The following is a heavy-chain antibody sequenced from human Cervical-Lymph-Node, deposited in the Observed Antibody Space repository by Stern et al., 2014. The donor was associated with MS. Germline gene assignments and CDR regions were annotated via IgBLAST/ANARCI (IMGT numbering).Heavy chain of an antibody. V-gene: IGHV4-39*01. CDR2: VLDSGTP. CDR1: GGSLNNNAYY. Sequence: QVQLVESGPRLVTPSETLSLTCTVSGGSLNNNAYYWGWIRQPPGKGLEWIGGVLDSGTPYYTPSLKRRATVSVDTSKIQFSLKLMSVTAADTAVYYCAKIHRAFANQGHWGQGVLVTVSS. J-gene: IGHJ1*01. D-gene: IGHD3-16*01. CDR3: AKIHRAFANQGH.